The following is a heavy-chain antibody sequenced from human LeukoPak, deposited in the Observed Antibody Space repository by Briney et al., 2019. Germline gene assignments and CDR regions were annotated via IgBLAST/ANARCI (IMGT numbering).Heavy chain of an antibody. CDR2: ISGDGVYI. J-gene: IGHJ5*02. CDR3: AKGGADDWGET. Sequence: GGSLRLSCAASGFTFRNFAMSWVCQAPGKGLELVSAISGDGVYIYYIDSVKGRFTTSRDNSRDTLFLQMNSLRAEDTALYYCAKGGADDWGETWGQGTLVTVSS. D-gene: IGHD7-27*01. V-gene: IGHV3-23*01. CDR1: GFTFRNFA.